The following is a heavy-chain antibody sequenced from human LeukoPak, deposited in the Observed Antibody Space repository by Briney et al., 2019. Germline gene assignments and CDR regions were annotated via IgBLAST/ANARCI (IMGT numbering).Heavy chain of an antibody. CDR1: GYTFTSYD. CDR3: ARGLGDYVWGIYRYYYYYYMDV. D-gene: IGHD3-16*02. Sequence: SXXVSCKASGYTFTSYDINWVRQATGQGVEWMGWMNPNSGNTGYEQKFQGRVTMTRNNSIRTAYMEVSSLRAEDTAVYYCARGLGDYVWGIYRYYYYYYMDVWGKGTTVTVSS. V-gene: IGHV1-8*01. CDR2: MNPNSGNT. J-gene: IGHJ6*03.